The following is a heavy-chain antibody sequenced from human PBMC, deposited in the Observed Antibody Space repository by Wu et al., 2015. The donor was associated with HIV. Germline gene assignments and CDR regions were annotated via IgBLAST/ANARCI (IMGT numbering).Heavy chain of an antibody. CDR1: GYTFSAYD. D-gene: IGHD6-19*01. V-gene: IGHV1-18*01. CDR3: ARGIAVTPMANWFDP. Sequence: QVQLVQSETEMKKPGASLKVSCKASGYTFSAYDINWVRQAPGQGLEWMGWISADNINTHYAQKLQGRVTLTTDTSTSTAYMELRSLRSDDTAVYYCARGIAVTPMANWFDPWGQGTLVTVSS. J-gene: IGHJ5*02. CDR2: ISADNINT.